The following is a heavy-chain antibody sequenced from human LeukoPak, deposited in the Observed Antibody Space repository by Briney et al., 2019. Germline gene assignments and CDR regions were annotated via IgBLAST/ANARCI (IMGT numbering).Heavy chain of an antibody. V-gene: IGHV1-69*01. D-gene: IGHD1-14*01. CDR3: ARVTPNPTGDYFDY. CDR2: IIPIFGTA. J-gene: IGHJ4*02. CDR1: GGTFSSYA. Sequence: SVKVSCKASGGTFSSYAISWVRQVPGQGLEWMGGIIPIFGTANYAQKFQGRVTITADESTSTAYMELSSLRSEDTAVYYCARVTPNPTGDYFDYWGQGTLVTVSS.